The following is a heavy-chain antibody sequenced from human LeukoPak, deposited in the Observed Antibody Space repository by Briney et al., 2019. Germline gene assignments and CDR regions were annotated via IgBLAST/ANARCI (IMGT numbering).Heavy chain of an antibody. V-gene: IGHV3-23*01. CDR2: ISGSGGST. D-gene: IGHD1-20*01. CDR1: GFTFSNYV. CDR3: AKGLCNWNYFDY. Sequence: GGSLRLSCAASGFTFSNYVMSWVRQAPGKGLEWVSAISGSGGSTYYADSVKGRFTISRDNSKNTLYLQMNSLRAEDTAVYYCAKGLCNWNYFDYWGQGTLVTVSS. J-gene: IGHJ4*02.